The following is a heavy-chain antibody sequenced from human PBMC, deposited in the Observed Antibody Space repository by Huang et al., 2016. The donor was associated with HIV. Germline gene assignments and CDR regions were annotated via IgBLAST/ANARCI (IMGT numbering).Heavy chain of an antibody. CDR3: ARDLGGADY. Sequence: QVQMVQSGAEVKKPGSSVKVSCKASGSTFSSYAISWVRQARGQGLEWMGRIIPIFGTANYAQKFQGRVTITADESTSTAYMELSSLRAEDTAIYYCARDLGGADYWGQGTLVTVSS. D-gene: IGHD1-26*01. CDR2: IIPIFGTA. CDR1: GSTFSSYA. J-gene: IGHJ4*02. V-gene: IGHV1-69*13.